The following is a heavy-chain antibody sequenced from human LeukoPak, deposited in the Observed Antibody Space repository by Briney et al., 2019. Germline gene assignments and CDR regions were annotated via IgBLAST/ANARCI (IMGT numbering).Heavy chain of an antibody. CDR3: AREFDCSGGSCYRGWFDP. CDR2: IYYSGST. CDR1: GGSISSGDYY. D-gene: IGHD2-15*01. J-gene: IGHJ5*02. V-gene: IGHV4-30-4*08. Sequence: PSETLSLTCTVSGGSISSGDYYWRWIRQPPGKGLEWIGYIYYSGSTYYNPSLKSRVTISVDPSKNQFSLKLSSVTAADTAVYYCAREFDCSGGSCYRGWFDPWGQGTLVTVSS.